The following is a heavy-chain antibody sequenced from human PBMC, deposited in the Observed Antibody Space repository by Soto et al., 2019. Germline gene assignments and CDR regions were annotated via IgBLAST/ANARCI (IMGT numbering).Heavy chain of an antibody. CDR3: ASLKLGYSTFDP. V-gene: IGHV4-30-4*01. Sequence: QVQLQESGPGLVKPSQTLSLTCTVSGGSISSGDYYWSWIRQPPGKGLEWIGYIYYSGSTYYNPSLQSRVTISVATSKNQFSLKLSSVTAADTAVYYRASLKLGYSTFDPWGQGTLVTVSS. CDR1: GGSISSGDYY. D-gene: IGHD5-18*01. J-gene: IGHJ5*02. CDR2: IYYSGST.